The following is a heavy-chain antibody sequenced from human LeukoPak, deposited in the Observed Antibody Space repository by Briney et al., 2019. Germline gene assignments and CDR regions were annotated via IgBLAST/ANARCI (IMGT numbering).Heavy chain of an antibody. CDR1: GFNVSSKY. J-gene: IGHJ4*02. Sequence: GGSLRLSCAASGFNVSSKYMNWVRQAPGKGLEWVAVIYTGGPTYYADSVQGRFTISRDNSRNTVYLQMNSLRVEDTAMYFCARDPGYSGPYAYYYSSFDSWGQGTLVTVSS. V-gene: IGHV3-66*01. D-gene: IGHD3-16*01. CDR2: IYTGGPT. CDR3: ARDPGYSGPYAYYYSSFDS.